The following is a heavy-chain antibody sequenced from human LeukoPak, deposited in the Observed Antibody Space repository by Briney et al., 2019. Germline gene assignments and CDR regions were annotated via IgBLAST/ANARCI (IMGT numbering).Heavy chain of an antibody. V-gene: IGHV3-48*03. J-gene: IGHJ4*02. CDR2: ISSSGSTI. CDR1: GFTFSSYE. CDR3: AGGTTVTTR. D-gene: IGHD4-17*01. Sequence: PGGSLRLSCAASGFTFSSYEMNWVRQAPGKGLEWVSYISSSGSTIYYADSVKGRFTISRDNSKNTLYLQMNSLRAEDTAVYYCAGGTTVTTRWGQGTLVTVSS.